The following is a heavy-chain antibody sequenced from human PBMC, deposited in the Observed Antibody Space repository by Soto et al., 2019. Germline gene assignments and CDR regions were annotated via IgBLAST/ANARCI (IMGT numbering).Heavy chain of an antibody. Sequence: ETLSLSCTVSGGSISSYYWSWIRQPPGKGLEWIGYIYYSGSTYYNPSLKSRVTISVDTSKNQFSLKLSSVTAADTAVYYCASKQYYDFWSGYPRYYGMDVWGQGTTVTVSS. J-gene: IGHJ6*02. CDR1: GGSISSYY. D-gene: IGHD3-3*01. V-gene: IGHV4-59*12. CDR2: IYYSGST. CDR3: ASKQYYDFWSGYPRYYGMDV.